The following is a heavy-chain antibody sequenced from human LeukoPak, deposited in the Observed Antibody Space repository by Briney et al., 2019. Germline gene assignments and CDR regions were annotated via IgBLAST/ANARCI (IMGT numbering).Heavy chain of an antibody. J-gene: IGHJ4*02. V-gene: IGHV4-59*08. CDR3: ARLLAYCGGDCYVLDY. CDR1: GASIRSYY. Sequence: SETLSLTCPLSGASIRSYYWSCVRQPPGKGLEWIGYISNTGSTEYNPSLKSRVTISVDTSKNQFSLKLSSVTAADTAVYYCARLLAYCGGDCYVLDYWGQGTLVTVSS. CDR2: ISNTGST. D-gene: IGHD2-21*02.